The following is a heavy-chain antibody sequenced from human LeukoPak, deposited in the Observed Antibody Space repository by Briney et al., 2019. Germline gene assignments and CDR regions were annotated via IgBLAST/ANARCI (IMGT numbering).Heavy chain of an antibody. Sequence: SETLSLTCTVAGASVSSGGYYWSWIRQPPGKGLEWIGEINHSGKANYNPSPKSRVTISVDTSKSQLSLKLTSVSAADTALYYCARKFRQKGGLDYWGQGTLVTVSS. CDR2: INHSGKA. J-gene: IGHJ4*02. D-gene: IGHD3-16*01. CDR3: ARKFRQKGGLDY. CDR1: GASVSSGGYY. V-gene: IGHV4-61*08.